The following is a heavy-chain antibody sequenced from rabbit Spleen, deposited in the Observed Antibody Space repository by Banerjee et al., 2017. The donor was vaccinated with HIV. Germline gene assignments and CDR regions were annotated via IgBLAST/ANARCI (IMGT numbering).Heavy chain of an antibody. CDR3: AGGDGASWGL. Sequence: QQQLEESGGGLVQPGGSLKLSCKASGFSFSSGYVMCWVRQAPGKGLEWIARLHGGDLYINYATWAKGRFTVTKTSSTTVTLEMTSLTAADTATYFCAGGDGASWGLWGPGTLVTVS. D-gene: IGHD2-1*01. CDR2: LHGGDLYI. CDR1: GFSFSSGYV. V-gene: IGHV1S45*01. J-gene: IGHJ4*01.